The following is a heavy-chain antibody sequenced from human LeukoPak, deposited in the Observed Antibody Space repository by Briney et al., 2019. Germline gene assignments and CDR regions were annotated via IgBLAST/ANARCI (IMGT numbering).Heavy chain of an antibody. Sequence: SETLSLTCTLSGDSIRSSGFCWGWIRQPPGKGLECVGVICDTGNTYYNPSLKSRVTISVDTSKNQFSLRVTSVTAADTALYYCARHKSGVDWFDPWGQGTLVTVSS. V-gene: IGHV4-39*01. J-gene: IGHJ5*02. CDR2: ICDTGNT. CDR1: GDSIRSSGFC. CDR3: ARHKSGVDWFDP. D-gene: IGHD2-8*01.